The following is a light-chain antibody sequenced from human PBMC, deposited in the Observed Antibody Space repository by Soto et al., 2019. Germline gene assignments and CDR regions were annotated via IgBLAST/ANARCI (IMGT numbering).Light chain of an antibody. J-gene: IGKJ4*01. V-gene: IGKV3-11*01. CDR1: QSVSSY. Sequence: EIVLTQSPATLSLSPGERAALSCRASQSVSSYLAWYQQKPGQAPRLLLYDASKRATGIPTRFSGSGSGTAFTLTISCLEPEDFPVYFCQQRSNWPSTFGGGTKVEI. CDR3: QQRSNWPST. CDR2: DAS.